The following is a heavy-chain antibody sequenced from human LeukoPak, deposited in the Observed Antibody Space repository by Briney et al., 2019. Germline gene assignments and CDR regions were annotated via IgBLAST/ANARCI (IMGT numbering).Heavy chain of an antibody. D-gene: IGHD3-10*01. V-gene: IGHV3-21*01. CDR1: GFTFSSYS. Sequence: PGGSLRLSCAPSGFTFSSYSMNWVRQAPGKGLEWVSFISSSSDYIYYADSVKGRFTISRDNAKNSLYLQMNSLRAEDTAVYYCARDLSQDGSGSYYPYFDYWGQGTLVTVSS. J-gene: IGHJ4*02. CDR2: ISSSSDYI. CDR3: ARDLSQDGSGSYYPYFDY.